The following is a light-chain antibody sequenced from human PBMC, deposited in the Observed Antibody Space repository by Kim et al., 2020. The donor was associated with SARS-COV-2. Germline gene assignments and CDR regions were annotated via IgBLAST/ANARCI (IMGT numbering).Light chain of an antibody. CDR1: QGIRNY. CDR3: QNYNSVPIT. Sequence: DIQMTQSPSSLSASVGDRVTITCRASQGIRNYLAWYQQKPGKVPKLLIYAASTLQSGVPSRFSGSGSGTDFTLTISSLQPEDVATYYCQNYNSVPITFGPGTKVDIK. CDR2: AAS. J-gene: IGKJ3*01. V-gene: IGKV1-27*01.